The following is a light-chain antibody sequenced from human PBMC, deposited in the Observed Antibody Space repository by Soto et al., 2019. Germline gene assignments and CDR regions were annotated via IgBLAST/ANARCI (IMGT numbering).Light chain of an antibody. Sequence: DIQMTQSPSTVSASVGDRVTITCRASQTISGWLAWYQQKPGNAPKLLIYDASTLQSGVPSRFSGSGSGTDFTLTTSCLQPDDFATYYCQQYNSFSTFGPGTKVDLK. CDR3: QQYNSFST. J-gene: IGKJ3*01. CDR1: QTISGW. V-gene: IGKV1-5*01. CDR2: DAS.